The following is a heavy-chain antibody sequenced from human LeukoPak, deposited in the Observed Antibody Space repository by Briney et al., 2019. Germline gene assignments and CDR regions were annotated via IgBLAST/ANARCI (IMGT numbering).Heavy chain of an antibody. J-gene: IGHJ5*02. CDR1: GFTFSSYA. V-gene: IGHV3-23*01. CDR3: ATFSMMMHP. Sequence: GGSLRLSCAASGFTFSSYAMSWVRQAPGKGLEWVSAISGSGGSTYYADSVKGRFTISRDNSKNTRYLQLNSMRAEDTAVYYCATFSMMMHPWGQGTLVTVYS. CDR2: ISGSGGST. D-gene: IGHD2/OR15-2a*01.